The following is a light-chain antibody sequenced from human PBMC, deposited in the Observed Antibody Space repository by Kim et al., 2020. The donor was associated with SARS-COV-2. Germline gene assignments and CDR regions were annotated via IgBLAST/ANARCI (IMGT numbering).Light chain of an antibody. J-gene: IGKJ2*01. CDR1: QSVSSN. V-gene: IGKV3-15*01. Sequence: EIVITQSPATPSVSQGERATLSCKASQSVSSNLAWYQQKPGQAPRLLIYGASTRATGIPARFSGSGSGTEFNLTISSLQYEDFAVYYCQKYNNWRYTFRQGTELEF. CDR2: GAS. CDR3: QKYNNWRYT.